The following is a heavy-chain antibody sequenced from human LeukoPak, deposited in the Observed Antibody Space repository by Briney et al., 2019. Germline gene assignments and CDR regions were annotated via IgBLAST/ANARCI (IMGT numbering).Heavy chain of an antibody. D-gene: IGHD3-22*01. CDR1: GFTFSSYS. CDR2: ISSSSSYI. V-gene: IGHV3-21*01. CDR3: ARSPGATYYYDSSGYYYRSVGKELDY. J-gene: IGHJ4*02. Sequence: GGSLRLSCAASGFTFSSYSRNWVRQAPGKGLEWVSSISSSSSYIYYADSVKGRFTISRDNAKNSVSLQMHSLRAAHPAVYYCARSPGATYYYDSSGYYYRSVGKELDYWGQGTLVTVSS.